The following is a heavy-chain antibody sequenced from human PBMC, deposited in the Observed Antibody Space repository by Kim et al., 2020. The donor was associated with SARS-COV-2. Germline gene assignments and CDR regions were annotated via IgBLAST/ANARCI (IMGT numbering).Heavy chain of an antibody. CDR1: GGSISSYY. CDR3: ARDSNHGFDP. D-gene: IGHD7-27*01. Sequence: SETLSLTCTVSGGSISSYYWSWIRQPPGKGLEWIGYIYYSGSTNYNPSLKSRVTISVDTSKNQFSLKLSSVTAADTAVYYCARDSNHGFDPCGQGTLVTV. V-gene: IGHV4-59*01. J-gene: IGHJ5*02. CDR2: IYYSGST.